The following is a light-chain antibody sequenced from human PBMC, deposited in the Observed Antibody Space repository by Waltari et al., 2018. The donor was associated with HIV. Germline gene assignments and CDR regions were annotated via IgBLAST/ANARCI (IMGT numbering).Light chain of an antibody. CDR1: SSDVGGYNY. V-gene: IGLV2-14*03. Sequence: QSALTQPASVSGSPGQSIPISCTGTSSDVGGYNYVSWYQKHPGKAPKLMIYAVSNRPSGVSNRFSGSKSGNTASLTISGLQAEDEADYYCSSYTSSRSYVFGTGTRVTV. CDR2: AVS. J-gene: IGLJ1*01. CDR3: SSYTSSRSYV.